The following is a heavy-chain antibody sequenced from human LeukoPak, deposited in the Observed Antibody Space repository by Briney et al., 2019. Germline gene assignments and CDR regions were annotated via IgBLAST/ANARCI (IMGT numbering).Heavy chain of an antibody. Sequence: GGSLRLSCAASGFTFGSYGMHWVRQAPGKGLEWVAFIRYDGSNKYYADSVKGRFTISRDNSKNTLYLQMNSLRAEDTAVYYCAKDPYYYDSSGRYYFDYWGQGTLVTVSS. J-gene: IGHJ4*02. V-gene: IGHV3-30*02. CDR1: GFTFGSYG. CDR2: IRYDGSNK. CDR3: AKDPYYYDSSGRYYFDY. D-gene: IGHD3-22*01.